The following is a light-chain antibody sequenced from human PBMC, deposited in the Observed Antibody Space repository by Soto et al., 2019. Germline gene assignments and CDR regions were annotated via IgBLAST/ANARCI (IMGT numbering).Light chain of an antibody. V-gene: IGLV1-40*01. CDR2: DNI. Sequence: QSALTQPPSESGAPGQRVTISCTGSSSNIGAGYAVHWYQQLPGTAPKLLIYDNINRPSGVPDRFSGSKSGTSASLAITGLQAEDEADYYCQSYDSSLDYVFGTGTKVTV. J-gene: IGLJ1*01. CDR1: SSNIGAGYA. CDR3: QSYDSSLDYV.